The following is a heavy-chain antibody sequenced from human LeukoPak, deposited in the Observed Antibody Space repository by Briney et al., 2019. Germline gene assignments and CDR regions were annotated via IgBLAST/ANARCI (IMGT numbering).Heavy chain of an antibody. Sequence: GGSLRLSCAASGFTFSNSAMSWVRQAPGKGLEWVSSISGSGSGGSAYYADSVKGRFTISRDNSKNTLYLQMNSLRAEDTAVYYCAKSGYNRFDYWGQGTLVTVSS. D-gene: IGHD5-24*01. V-gene: IGHV3-23*01. J-gene: IGHJ4*02. CDR1: GFTFSNSA. CDR2: ISGSGSGGSA. CDR3: AKSGYNRFDY.